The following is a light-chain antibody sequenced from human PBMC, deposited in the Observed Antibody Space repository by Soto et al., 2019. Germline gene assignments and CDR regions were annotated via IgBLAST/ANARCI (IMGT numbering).Light chain of an antibody. CDR3: QQRSNWPPVIT. Sequence: EIVLTQSPATLSLSPGERATLSCRASQSFSSYLAWYQQKPGQAPRLLIYDASKRATGIPARFSGRVSGTDFTLTFSSLETEDFAVYYCQQRSNWPPVITFGQGTRLEIK. CDR1: QSFSSY. V-gene: IGKV3-11*01. CDR2: DAS. J-gene: IGKJ5*01.